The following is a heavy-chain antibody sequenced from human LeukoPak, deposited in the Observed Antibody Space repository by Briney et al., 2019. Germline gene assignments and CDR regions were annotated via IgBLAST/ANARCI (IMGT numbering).Heavy chain of an antibody. CDR1: GFTVSSNY. CDR3: ARSIAVAETYWFDP. D-gene: IGHD6-19*01. V-gene: IGHV3-53*01. Sequence: GGSLRLSCAASGFTVSSNYMSWVRQAPGKGLEWVSVIYSGGSTCYADSVKGRFTISRDNSKNTLYLQMNSLRAEDTAVYYCARSIAVAETYWFDPWGQGTLVTVSS. J-gene: IGHJ5*02. CDR2: IYSGGST.